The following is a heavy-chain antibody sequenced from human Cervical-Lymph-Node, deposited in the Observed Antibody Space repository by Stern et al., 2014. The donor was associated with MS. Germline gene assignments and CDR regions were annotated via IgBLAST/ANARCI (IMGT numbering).Heavy chain of an antibody. CDR3: ARGRHSYDSSGYYQAFDY. V-gene: IGHV1-8*01. Sequence: QVQLMQSGAEVKKPGASVKVSCKASGYTFTSYDNNWVRQATGQGLEWMGWMNPKSGNTGYAQKFQGRATMTRNTSISTAYMELSSLRSEDTAVYYCARGRHSYDSSGYYQAFDYWGQGTLVTVSS. CDR2: MNPKSGNT. CDR1: GYTFTSYD. J-gene: IGHJ4*02. D-gene: IGHD3-22*01.